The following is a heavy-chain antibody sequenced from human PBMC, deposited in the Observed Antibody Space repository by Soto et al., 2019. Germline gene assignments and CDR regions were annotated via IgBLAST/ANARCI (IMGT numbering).Heavy chain of an antibody. J-gene: IGHJ5*02. CDR2: ISWNSGNI. CDR1: GFTFDDYA. Sequence: EVRLVESGGGLVQPGRSLRLSCTASGFTFDDYAMHWVRRAPGKGLEWVSGISWNSGNIAYADSVRGRFTIYRDNAKNSLYLQMNSLRTEDTAFDYCARDIGYSGFNGFDPWGQGTLVTVAS. CDR3: ARDIGYSGFNGFDP. V-gene: IGHV3-9*01. D-gene: IGHD5-12*01.